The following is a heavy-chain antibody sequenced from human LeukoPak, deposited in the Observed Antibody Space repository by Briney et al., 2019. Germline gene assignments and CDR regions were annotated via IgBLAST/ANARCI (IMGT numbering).Heavy chain of an antibody. D-gene: IGHD1-26*01. CDR1: GYSFTNYW. CDR3: AKLRTGSYYEDFQH. J-gene: IGHJ1*01. CDR2: IYPDDSDT. Sequence: GESLKISCKGSGYSFTNYWIGWVRQMPGKGLEWMGIIYPDDSDTKYSPSFQGQVTISADKSITTAYLQWSSLKASDTAMYYCAKLRTGSYYEDFQHWGQGTLVTVSS. V-gene: IGHV5-51*01.